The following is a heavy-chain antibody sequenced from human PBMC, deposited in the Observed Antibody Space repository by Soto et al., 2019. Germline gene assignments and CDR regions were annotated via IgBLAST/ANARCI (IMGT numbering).Heavy chain of an antibody. V-gene: IGHV3-33*01. Sequence: VQLVESGGGVVQPGRSLRLSCAASGFTFSSYGMHWVRQAPGKGLEWVAVIWYDGSNKYYADSGKGRFTISRDNSKNTLYLQMNSLRAEDTAVYYCARSRYCSSTTCYLIDYWGQGTLVTVSS. CDR3: ARSRYCSSTTCYLIDY. D-gene: IGHD2-2*01. J-gene: IGHJ4*02. CDR1: GFTFSSYG. CDR2: IWYDGSNK.